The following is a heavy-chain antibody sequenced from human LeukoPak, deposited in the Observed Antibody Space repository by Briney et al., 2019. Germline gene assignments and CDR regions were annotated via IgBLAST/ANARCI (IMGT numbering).Heavy chain of an antibody. D-gene: IGHD1-26*01. V-gene: IGHV3-21*01. CDR1: GFTSSSYS. CDR3: ARDLEMVGATDY. J-gene: IGHJ4*02. CDR2: ISSSGGYI. Sequence: GGSLRLSCAASGFTSSSYSMNWVRQAPGKGLEWVSSISSSGGYIYYADSVKGRFTISRDNAKRSLYLQMNSLRAEDTAVYYCARDLEMVGATDYWGQGTLVTVSS.